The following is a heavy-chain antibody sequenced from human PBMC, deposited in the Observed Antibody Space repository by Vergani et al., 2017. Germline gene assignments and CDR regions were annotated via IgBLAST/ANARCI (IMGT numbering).Heavy chain of an antibody. CDR2: INHSGST. Sequence: QVQLQQWGAGLLKPSETLSLTCAVYGGSFSGYYWSWICQPPGQGLEWIGEINHSGSTNYNPSLMSRVTISVDTSKNPFSLKLSSVTAADPAVYYCARGARRGYSYGYKFDYWGQGTLVTVSS. CDR1: GGSFSGYY. V-gene: IGHV4-34*01. J-gene: IGHJ4*02. D-gene: IGHD5-18*01. CDR3: ARGARRGYSYGYKFDY.